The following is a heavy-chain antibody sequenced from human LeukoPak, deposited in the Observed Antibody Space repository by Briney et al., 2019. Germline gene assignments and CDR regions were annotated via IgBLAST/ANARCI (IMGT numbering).Heavy chain of an antibody. J-gene: IGHJ4*02. V-gene: IGHV4-59*08. CDR1: GGSISSYY. CDR2: IYYSGTT. CDR3: ARRGSGTYVLDY. D-gene: IGHD1-26*01. Sequence: ETLSLTCTVSGGSISSYYWSWIRQPPGKGLEWIGYIYYSGTTNYNPSLKSRVTISVDTSKNQFSLKLSSVTAADTAVYYCARRGSGTYVLDYWGQGTLATVSA.